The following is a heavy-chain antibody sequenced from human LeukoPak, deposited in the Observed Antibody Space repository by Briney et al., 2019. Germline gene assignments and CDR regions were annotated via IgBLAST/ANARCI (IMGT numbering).Heavy chain of an antibody. V-gene: IGHV4-59*01. Sequence: SETLSLTCTVSGDSISSRYYWSWIRQPPGKGLEWIGYIYYSGSTSYSPSLKSRFTISVDTSKNQLSLRVNSVTAADTAVYYCAREAVALAAFDYWGQGTLVTVSS. D-gene: IGHD5-24*01. CDR3: AREAVALAAFDY. J-gene: IGHJ4*02. CDR2: IYYSGST. CDR1: GDSISSRYY.